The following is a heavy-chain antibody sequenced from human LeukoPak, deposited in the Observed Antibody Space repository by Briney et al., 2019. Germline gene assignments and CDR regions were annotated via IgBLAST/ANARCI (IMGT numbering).Heavy chain of an antibody. J-gene: IGHJ4*02. V-gene: IGHV3-48*04. CDR3: ARGGNMGSAPFDY. D-gene: IGHD1/OR15-1a*01. CDR2: ISSSSSTI. CDR1: GFTFSSYS. Sequence: GGSLRLSCAASGFTFSSYSMNWVRQAPGKGLEWVSYISSSSSTIYYADSVKGRFTISRDNTKNSLYLQMNSLRADDTAVYYCARGGNMGSAPFDYWGQGTLVTVSS.